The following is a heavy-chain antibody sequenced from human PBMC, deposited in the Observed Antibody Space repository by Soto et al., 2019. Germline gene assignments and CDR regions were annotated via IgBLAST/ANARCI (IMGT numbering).Heavy chain of an antibody. D-gene: IGHD2-15*01. V-gene: IGHV4-30-4*01. CDR3: ARALPYCSGGSCYSEWFDP. CDR2: IYYSGST. J-gene: IGHJ5*02. CDR1: GGSISSGDYY. Sequence: QVQLQESGPGLVKPSQTLSLTCTVSGGSISSGDYYWSWIRQPPGKGLEWIGYIYYSGSTYYNPSLKSRVTISVDTSKNQFSLKLSAVTAADTAVYYCARALPYCSGGSCYSEWFDPWGQGTLVTVS.